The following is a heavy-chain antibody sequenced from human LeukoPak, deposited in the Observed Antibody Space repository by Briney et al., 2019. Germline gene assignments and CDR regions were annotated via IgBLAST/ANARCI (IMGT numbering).Heavy chain of an antibody. Sequence: GGSLRLSCAASGFTFSDYYMSWIRQAPGKGLEWVSYISSSGSTIYYADSVKGRFTISRDNAKNSLYLQMNSLRAEDTAAYYCARDGLYCSSTSCADFDYWGQGTLVTVSS. V-gene: IGHV3-11*04. CDR2: ISSSGSTI. J-gene: IGHJ4*02. CDR3: ARDGLYCSSTSCADFDY. D-gene: IGHD2-2*01. CDR1: GFTFSDYY.